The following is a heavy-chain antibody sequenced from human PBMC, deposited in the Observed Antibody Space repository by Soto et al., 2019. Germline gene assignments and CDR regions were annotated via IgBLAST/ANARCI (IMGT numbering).Heavy chain of an antibody. V-gene: IGHV1-58*01. J-gene: IGHJ4*02. Sequence: ASVKVSCKASGFTFTSSAVQWVRQARGQRLEWIGWIVVGSSNTNYAQKFQERVTITRDMSTSTAYMELSSLRSEDTAVYYCAANTYGDLYYFDYWGQGTLVTVSS. CDR3: AANTYGDLYYFDY. CDR2: IVVGSSNT. D-gene: IGHD4-17*01. CDR1: GFTFTSSA.